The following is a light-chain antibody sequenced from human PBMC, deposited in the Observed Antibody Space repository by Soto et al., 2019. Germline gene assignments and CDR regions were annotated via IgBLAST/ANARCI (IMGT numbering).Light chain of an antibody. CDR2: YDD. CDR1: SSNIGNNA. Sequence: QSVLTQPPSVSEAPRQRVTISCSGSSSNIGNNAVYWYQQLPGKAPKLLIYYDDLLPSGVSDRFSGSKSGTSASLAISGLQSEDEADYYCAAWDDSLNGLVFGGGTKLTVL. J-gene: IGLJ2*01. CDR3: AAWDDSLNGLV. V-gene: IGLV1-36*01.